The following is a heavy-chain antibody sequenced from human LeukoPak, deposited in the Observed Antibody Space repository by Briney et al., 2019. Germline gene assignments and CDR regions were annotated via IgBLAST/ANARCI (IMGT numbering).Heavy chain of an antibody. CDR1: GYTFTGFY. J-gene: IGHJ2*01. V-gene: IGHV1-2*02. CDR3: ARLLTTSGWYFDL. D-gene: IGHD1-14*01. CDR2: INPNSGGT. Sequence: VASVKVSCKASGYTFTGFYIHWVRQAPGQGLEWMGWINPNSGGTNYAQKFQDRVTMTRDTSISTAYMELSSLKSDDTAVYYCARLLTTSGWYFDLWGRGTLVTVSS.